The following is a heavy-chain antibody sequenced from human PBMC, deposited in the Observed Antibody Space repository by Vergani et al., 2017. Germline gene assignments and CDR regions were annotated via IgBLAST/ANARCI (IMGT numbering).Heavy chain of an antibody. J-gene: IGHJ4*02. D-gene: IGHD6-6*01. CDR3: ARTYSSSSLGVDY. V-gene: IGHV5-51*01. CDR2: IYPGDSDT. CDR1: GYSFTSYW. Sequence: EVQLVQSGAEVKKPGESLKISCKGSGYSFTSYWIGWVRQMPGKGLEWMGIIYPGDSDTSYSPSFQGQVTIAADKSISTAYLQWSSLKASDPAMYYCARTYSSSSLGVDYWGQGTLVTVSS.